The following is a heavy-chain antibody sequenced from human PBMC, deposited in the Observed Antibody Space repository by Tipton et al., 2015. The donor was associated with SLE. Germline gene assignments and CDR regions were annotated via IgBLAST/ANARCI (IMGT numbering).Heavy chain of an antibody. J-gene: IGHJ3*01. CDR2: ISNSETT. CDR3: ARLRPTILRAFDV. D-gene: IGHD2-15*01. CDR1: GGSISSGGYY. Sequence: TLSLTCTVSGGSISSGGYYWSWIRQHPGKGLEWIGYISNSETTSYNPSLKSRVTISVDSSKNQFSLKLSSVTAADTAVYYCARLRPTILRAFDVWGQGTMVTVSS. V-gene: IGHV4-61*08.